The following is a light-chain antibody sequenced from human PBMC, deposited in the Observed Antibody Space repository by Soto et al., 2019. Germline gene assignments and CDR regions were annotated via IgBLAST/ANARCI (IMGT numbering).Light chain of an antibody. CDR2: GAS. Sequence: IVLTQSPATLSLSPGERATLSCRASQSVDSYLAWYQQKPGQAPRLLIYGASNRATGIPARISGSGSGTDFTLIISSLEPEDFAVYYCQQRRDWPLTFGGGTKVEIK. CDR1: QSVDSY. V-gene: IGKV3-11*01. J-gene: IGKJ4*01. CDR3: QQRRDWPLT.